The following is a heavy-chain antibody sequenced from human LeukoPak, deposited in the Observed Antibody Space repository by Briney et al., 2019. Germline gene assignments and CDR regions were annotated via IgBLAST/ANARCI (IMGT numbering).Heavy chain of an antibody. CDR2: ISSSSSYI. CDR1: GFTFSSYS. CDR3: ARDLASDKSFDY. J-gene: IGHJ4*02. Sequence: GGSLRLSCAASGFTFSSYSMNWVRQAPGKGLEWVSSISSSSSYIYYADSVKGRFTISRDNAKNSLYLQMNSLRAEDTAVYYCARDLASDKSFDYWGQGTLVTVSS. V-gene: IGHV3-21*01.